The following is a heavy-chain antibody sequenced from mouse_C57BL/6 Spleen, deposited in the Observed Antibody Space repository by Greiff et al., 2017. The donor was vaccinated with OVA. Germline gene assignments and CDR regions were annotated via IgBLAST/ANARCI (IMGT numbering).Heavy chain of an antibody. D-gene: IGHD2-1*01. CDR3: ARDGNYVFDG. Sequence: VQLQQPGAELVRPGSSVKLSCKASGYTFTSYWMHWVKQRPIQGLEWIGNIDPSDSGTHYNQKFKDKATLTVDKSSSTAYMQLSRLTSEGSAGYYCARDGNYVFDGWGQGTTLTVSS. CDR2: IDPSDSGT. J-gene: IGHJ2*01. V-gene: IGHV1-52*01. CDR1: GYTFTSYW.